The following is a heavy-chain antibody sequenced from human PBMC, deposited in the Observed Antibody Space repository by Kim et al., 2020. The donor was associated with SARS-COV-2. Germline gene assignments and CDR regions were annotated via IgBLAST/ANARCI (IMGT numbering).Heavy chain of an antibody. CDR1: GGSISSSSYY. CDR2: IYYSGST. V-gene: IGHV4-39*07. CDR3: ARAYSSGWSGY. D-gene: IGHD6-19*01. Sequence: SETLSLTCTVSGGSISSSSYYWGWIRQPPGKGLEWIGSIYYSGSTYYNPSLKSRVTISVDTSKNQFSLKLSSVTAADTAVYYCARAYSSGWSGYWGQGTLVTVSS. J-gene: IGHJ4*02.